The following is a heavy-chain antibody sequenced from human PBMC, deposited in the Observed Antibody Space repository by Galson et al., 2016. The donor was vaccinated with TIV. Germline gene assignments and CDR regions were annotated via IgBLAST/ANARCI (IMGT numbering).Heavy chain of an antibody. Sequence: SVKVSCKASGYTFTTYYIHWARQAPGQGLEWMGVIDPSGGGTTYAQKFQARVTMTRDTSTSTVYMGLSSLKSEDTAVYYCTRDLGRRREYWGQGTLVTVSS. D-gene: IGHD1-26*01. V-gene: IGHV1-46*01. CDR1: GYTFTTYY. J-gene: IGHJ4*02. CDR3: TRDLGRRREY. CDR2: IDPSGGGT.